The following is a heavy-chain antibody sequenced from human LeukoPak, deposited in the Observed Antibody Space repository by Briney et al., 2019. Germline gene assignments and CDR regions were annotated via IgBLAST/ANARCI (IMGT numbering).Heavy chain of an antibody. CDR1: GYTFTSYD. CDR2: MNPNSGNT. D-gene: IGHD2-15*01. CDR3: ARGRMDIVVVVAAHDDAFDI. V-gene: IGHV1-8*02. J-gene: IGHJ3*02. Sequence: ASVKVSCKASGYTFTSYDINWVRQATGQGLEWMGWMNPNSGNTGYAQKFQGRVTMTTDTSTSTAYMELRSLRSDDTAVYYCARGRMDIVVVVAAHDDAFDIWGQGTMVTVSS.